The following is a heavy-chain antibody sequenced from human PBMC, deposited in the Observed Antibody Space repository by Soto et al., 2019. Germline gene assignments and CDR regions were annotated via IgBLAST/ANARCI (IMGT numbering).Heavy chain of an antibody. D-gene: IGHD5-18*01. CDR1: GYTFTSYG. J-gene: IGHJ4*02. V-gene: IGHV1-18*01. CDR3: AGAQPTAMVLLPDDY. Sequence: KVSXXXXGYTFTSYGISWVRQAPGXXLEXXGWISAYNGNTNYAQKLQGRVTMTTDTSTSTAYMELRSLRSDDTAVYYCAGAQPTAMVLLPDDYWGQGTLVTSPQ. CDR2: ISAYNGNT.